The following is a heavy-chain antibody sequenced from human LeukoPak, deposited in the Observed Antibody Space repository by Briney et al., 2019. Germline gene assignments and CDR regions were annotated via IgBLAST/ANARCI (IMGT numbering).Heavy chain of an antibody. CDR1: GGTFSSYA. J-gene: IGHJ3*02. CDR3: ARVRKATVVRNAFDI. CDR2: IIPIFGTA. D-gene: IGHD4-23*01. V-gene: IGHV1-69*15. Sequence: SVKVSCKASGGTFSSYAISWVRQAPGQGLEWMGRIIPIFGTANYAQKFQGRVTITADESTSTAYMELSSLRSEDTAVYYCARVRKATVVRNAFDIWGQGTMVTVSS.